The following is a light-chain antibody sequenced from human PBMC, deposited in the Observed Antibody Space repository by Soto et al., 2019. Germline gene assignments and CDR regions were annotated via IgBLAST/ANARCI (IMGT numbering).Light chain of an antibody. V-gene: IGLV1-40*01. Sequence: QSVLTQPPSVSGAPGQRVTISCTGSSSNIGAGYDVHWYQQLPGTDPKLLIYGNSNRPSGVPDRVSGSKSGTSASLAITGLQAEDEADYYCQSYDSSLSGWVFGGGTKLTVL. CDR3: QSYDSSLSGWV. CDR1: SSNIGAGYD. CDR2: GNS. J-gene: IGLJ3*02.